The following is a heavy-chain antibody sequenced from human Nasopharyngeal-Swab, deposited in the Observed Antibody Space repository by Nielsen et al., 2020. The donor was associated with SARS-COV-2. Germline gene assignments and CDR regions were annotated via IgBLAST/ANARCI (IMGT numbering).Heavy chain of an antibody. D-gene: IGHD1-1*01. Sequence: SETLSLTCAVYGGSFSGYYWSWIRQPPGKGLEWIGEINHSGSINYNPSLKSRVTISVDTSKNQFSLKLSSVTAADTAVYYCARGAERDYYYYYYMDVWGKGTTVTVSS. CDR3: ARGAERDYYYYYYMDV. J-gene: IGHJ6*03. V-gene: IGHV4-34*01. CDR1: GGSFSGYY. CDR2: INHSGSI.